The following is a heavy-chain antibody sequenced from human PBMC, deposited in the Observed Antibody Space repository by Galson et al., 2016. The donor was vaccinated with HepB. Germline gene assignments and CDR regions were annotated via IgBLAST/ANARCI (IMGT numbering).Heavy chain of an antibody. V-gene: IGHV3-33*06. D-gene: IGHD3-3*01. J-gene: IGHJ6*02. Sequence: SLRLSCAASGFTFSSYGMHWVRQAPGKGLEWVAVIWYDGSNKYYADSVKGRFTISRDNSKNTLYLQMNSQRAEDTAVYYCAKTYYDFWSGYDYYYGMDVWGQGTTVTVSS. CDR2: IWYDGSNK. CDR3: AKTYYDFWSGYDYYYGMDV. CDR1: GFTFSSYG.